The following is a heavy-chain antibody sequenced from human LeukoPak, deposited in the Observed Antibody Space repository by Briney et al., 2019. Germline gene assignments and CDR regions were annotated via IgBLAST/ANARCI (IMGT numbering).Heavy chain of an antibody. J-gene: IGHJ2*01. CDR1: GGSISSGGYY. CDR2: IYYSGST. V-gene: IGHV4-31*03. D-gene: IGHD3-22*01. Sequence: PSETLSLTCTVSGGSISSGGYYWSWIRLHPGKGLEWIGYIYYSGSTYYNPSLKSRVTISVDTSKNQFSLKLSSVTAADTAVYYCASYYDSSGYFPNPRPSDLWGRGTLVTVSS. CDR3: ASYYDSSGYFPNPRPSDL.